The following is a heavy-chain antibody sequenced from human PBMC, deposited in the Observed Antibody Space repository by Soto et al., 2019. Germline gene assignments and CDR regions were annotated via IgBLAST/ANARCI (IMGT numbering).Heavy chain of an antibody. CDR3: AQSSSWYDEDY. D-gene: IGHD6-13*01. V-gene: IGHV4-39*01. CDR1: GGSISSSSYY. J-gene: IGHJ4*02. CDR2: IYYSGST. Sequence: SETLSLTCTVSGGSISSSSYYWGWIRQPPGKGLEWIGSIYYSGSTYYNPSLKSRVTISVDTSKNQFSLKLSSVTAADTAVYYCAQSSSWYDEDYWGQGTLVTVSS.